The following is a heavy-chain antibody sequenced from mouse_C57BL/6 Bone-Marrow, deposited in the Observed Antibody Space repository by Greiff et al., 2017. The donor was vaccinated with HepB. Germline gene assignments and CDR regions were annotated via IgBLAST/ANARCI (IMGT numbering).Heavy chain of an antibody. J-gene: IGHJ2*01. V-gene: IGHV7-3*01. Sequence: EVKLVESGGGLVQPGGSLSLSCAASGFTFTDYYMSWVRQPPGKALEWLGFIRNKANGYTTEYSASVKGRFTISSDNSQSILYLQMNALRAEDSATYYCARYISMVTYYFDYWGQGTTLTVSS. CDR3: ARYISMVTYYFDY. CDR1: GFTFTDYY. D-gene: IGHD2-2*01. CDR2: IRNKANGYTT.